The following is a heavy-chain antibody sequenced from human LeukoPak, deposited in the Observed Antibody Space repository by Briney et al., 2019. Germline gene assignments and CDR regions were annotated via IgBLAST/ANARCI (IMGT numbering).Heavy chain of an antibody. J-gene: IGHJ4*02. D-gene: IGHD3-10*01. CDR2: FNHNWGT. V-gene: IGHV4-34*01. CDR1: SGSFSGYY. CDR3: AASIWFGIYPDY. Sequence: KPSETLSLTCAVYSGSFSGYYWTWFRQPPGKGLEWIGEFNHNWGTKYNPSLNSRVTISVDTSNNHLSLKLTSVTAADTAVYYCAASIWFGIYPDYWGQGTLVTVSS.